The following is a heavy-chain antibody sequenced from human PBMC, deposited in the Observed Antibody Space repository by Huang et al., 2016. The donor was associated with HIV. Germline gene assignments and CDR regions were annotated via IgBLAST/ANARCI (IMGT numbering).Heavy chain of an antibody. Sequence: EVQLVESGGGLVQPGGSLRLSCAASGFTFSSYWMSWVRQAQGKGLEGGANIKQEGSEKYYVDSVKGRFTISRDNAKNSLYLQMNSLRAEDTAVYYCARWAGYPPAFDIWGQGTMVTVSS. CDR3: ARWAGYPPAFDI. CDR1: GFTFSSYW. V-gene: IGHV3-7*01. D-gene: IGHD2-15*01. J-gene: IGHJ3*02. CDR2: IKQEGSEK.